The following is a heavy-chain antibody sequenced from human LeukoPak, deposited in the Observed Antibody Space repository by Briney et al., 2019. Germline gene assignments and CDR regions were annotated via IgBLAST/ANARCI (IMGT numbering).Heavy chain of an antibody. CDR2: NSSSSNNI. V-gene: IGHV3-21*01. D-gene: IGHD2-2*01. CDR1: GFTLSTCT. Sequence: PGGSLRLSCAASGFTLSTCTMNWVRPAPGKGLEGGSSNSSSSNNINYAESVKGRFKISRDNAMNSVHLQMNSLRVEDTAVYYCARGYQRPDYWGQGTLITVSS. CDR3: ARGYQRPDY. J-gene: IGHJ4*02.